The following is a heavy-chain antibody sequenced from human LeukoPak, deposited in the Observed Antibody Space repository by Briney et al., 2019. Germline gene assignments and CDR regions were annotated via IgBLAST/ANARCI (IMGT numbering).Heavy chain of an antibody. J-gene: IGHJ6*02. V-gene: IGHV4-4*02. CDR2: IYHSGST. CDR1: GGSISSSNW. D-gene: IGHD3-10*01. Sequence: SETLSLTCAVSGGSISSSNWWSWVRQPPGKGLEWIGEIYHSGSTNYNPSLKSLVTISVDKSKNQFSLKLSSVTAADTAVYYCASYRSVSGSGYGMEVWGQGTTVTVYS. CDR3: ASYRSVSGSGYGMEV.